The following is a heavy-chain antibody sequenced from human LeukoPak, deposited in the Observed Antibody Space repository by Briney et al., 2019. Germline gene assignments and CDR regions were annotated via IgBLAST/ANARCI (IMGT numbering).Heavy chain of an antibody. V-gene: IGHV4-59*01. Sequence: SETLSLTCTVSGGSISSYYWSWIRQPPGKGLEWIGYIYYSGSTNYNPSLKSRVTISVDTSKNQFSLKLSSVTAADTAVYYCATQTRWFGELNGWYYYGMDVWGQGTTVTVSS. CDR1: GGSISSYY. J-gene: IGHJ6*02. CDR2: IYYSGST. D-gene: IGHD3-10*01. CDR3: ATQTRWFGELNGWYYYGMDV.